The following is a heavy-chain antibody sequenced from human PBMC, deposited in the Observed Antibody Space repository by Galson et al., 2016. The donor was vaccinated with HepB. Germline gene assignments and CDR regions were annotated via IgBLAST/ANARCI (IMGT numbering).Heavy chain of an antibody. CDR1: GFTFSNYD. D-gene: IGHD3-3*01. CDR3: AREGRRYYDFDF. J-gene: IGHJ4*02. CDR2: ISDVGSSK. V-gene: IGHV3-30*04. Sequence: SLRLSCAASGFTFSNYDIHWVRQAPGKGLEWLAVISDVGSSKYYADSVKGRFTISRDNSKNTLYLQMNSLRVEDTAVYYCAREGRRYYDFDFWGQGTLVTGSS.